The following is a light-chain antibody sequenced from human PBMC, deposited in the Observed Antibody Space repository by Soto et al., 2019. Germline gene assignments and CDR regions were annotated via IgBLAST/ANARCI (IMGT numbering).Light chain of an antibody. CDR1: QSVSSN. CDR3: QQYNNWLTWT. J-gene: IGKJ1*01. Sequence: EIVMTQPPATLSVSPGERATVPCRASQSVSSNLAWYQQKPGQAPRLLIYGASTRATGIPARFSGSGSGTEFTLTISSLQSEDFAVYYCQQYNNWLTWTFGQGTKVDIK. CDR2: GAS. V-gene: IGKV3-15*01.